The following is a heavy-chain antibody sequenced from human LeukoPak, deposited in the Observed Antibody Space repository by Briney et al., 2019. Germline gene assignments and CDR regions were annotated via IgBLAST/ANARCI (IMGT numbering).Heavy chain of an antibody. V-gene: IGHV3-11*04. Sequence: GGSLRLSCAASGFTFSDHYMSWIRQAPGKGLEWVSYISHTGTTIYYADSVKGRFTLSRDNARNSLYLQMNSLRAEDTAVYYCARGHWGLDSWGQGTLVSVSS. CDR2: ISHTGTTI. J-gene: IGHJ4*02. D-gene: IGHD7-27*01. CDR3: ARGHWGLDS. CDR1: GFTFSDHY.